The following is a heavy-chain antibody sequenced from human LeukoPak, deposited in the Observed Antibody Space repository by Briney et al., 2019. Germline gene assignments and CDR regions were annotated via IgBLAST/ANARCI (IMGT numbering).Heavy chain of an antibody. D-gene: IGHD4/OR15-4a*01. Sequence: ASVKVSCKASGGTFSSYAISWVRQAPGQGLEWMGRIIPILGIANYAQKFQGRVTITADKSTSTAYMELSSLRSDDTAVYYCARLTYYYGMDVWGQGTTVTVSS. CDR2: IIPILGIA. CDR3: ARLTYYYGMDV. CDR1: GGTFSSYA. V-gene: IGHV1-69*04. J-gene: IGHJ6*02.